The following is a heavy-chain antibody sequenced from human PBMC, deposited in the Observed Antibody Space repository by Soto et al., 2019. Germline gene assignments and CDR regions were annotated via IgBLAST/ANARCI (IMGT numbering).Heavy chain of an antibody. D-gene: IGHD4-17*01. J-gene: IGHJ3*02. CDR1: GGSISSYY. V-gene: IGHV4-59*01. CDR3: ARVTTPGVFDI. Sequence: PSETLSLTCTVSGGSISSYYSSWIRQPPGKGLEWIGYIYYSGSTNYNPSLKSRVTISVDTSKNQFSLKLSSVTAADTAVYYCARVTTPGVFDIWAQGTMVT. CDR2: IYYSGST.